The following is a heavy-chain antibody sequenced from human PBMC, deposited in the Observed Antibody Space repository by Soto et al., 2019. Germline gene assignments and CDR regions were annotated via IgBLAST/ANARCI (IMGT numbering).Heavy chain of an antibody. Sequence: RLSCAASGFTFSTYGMHWVRQAPGKGLEWVAVLSYDGSNKYYADSVKGRFTISRDNSKNTLYLQMNSLRAEDTAVYYCAKDVGSFSNYYGMDVWGQGTTVTVSS. D-gene: IGHD3-10*01. CDR1: GFTFSTYG. CDR2: LSYDGSNK. J-gene: IGHJ6*02. CDR3: AKDVGSFSNYYGMDV. V-gene: IGHV3-30*18.